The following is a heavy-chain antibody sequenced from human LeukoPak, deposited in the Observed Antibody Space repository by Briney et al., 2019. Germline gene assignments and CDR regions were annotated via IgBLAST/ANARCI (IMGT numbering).Heavy chain of an antibody. CDR3: AKDRERFDSSSSLDY. V-gene: IGHV3-30*18. CDR2: ISYDGSNK. D-gene: IGHD6-6*01. J-gene: IGHJ4*02. CDR1: GFTFSSYG. Sequence: PGGSLRLSCAASGFTFSSYGMHWVRQAPGKGLEWVAVISYDGSNKYYADSVKGRFTISRDNSKNTLYLQMNSLRAEDTAVYYCAKDRERFDSSSSLDYWGQGTLVTVSS.